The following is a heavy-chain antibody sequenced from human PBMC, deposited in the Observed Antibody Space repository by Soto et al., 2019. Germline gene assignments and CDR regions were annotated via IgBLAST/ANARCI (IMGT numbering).Heavy chain of an antibody. CDR3: ARAKLCNTLSCPHSFDT. V-gene: IGHV4-4*02. D-gene: IGHD2-2*01. Sequence: QVQLRESGPGLVHASGTLSLTCGVSGGSISTNNWWSWVRQPPGQGLEWIAEVYHSGSTNYNPSLKSRLTISIDKSKNQFSLMLTSVTAADSAVYYCARAKLCNTLSCPHSFDTWGQGTLVTVSS. J-gene: IGHJ4*02. CDR2: VYHSGST. CDR1: GGSISTNNW.